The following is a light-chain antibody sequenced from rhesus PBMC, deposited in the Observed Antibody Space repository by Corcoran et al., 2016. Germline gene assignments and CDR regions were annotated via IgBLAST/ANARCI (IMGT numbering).Light chain of an antibody. Sequence: DIQMTQSPSSLSASVGDTVTITCRARQGIKRYLNWFQQKPGKAPKLLIYAASSWESGVPSRCSGSGSGSYFTLTISSLQPEDFAVYYCLKHNSDPPWTFGQGTKVEIK. CDR3: LKHNSDPPWT. CDR1: QGIKRY. CDR2: AAS. V-gene: IGKV1-28*03. J-gene: IGKJ1*01.